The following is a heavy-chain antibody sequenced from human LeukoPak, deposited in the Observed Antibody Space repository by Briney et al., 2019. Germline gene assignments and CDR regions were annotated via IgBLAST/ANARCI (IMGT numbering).Heavy chain of an antibody. Sequence: SETLSLTCTVSGGSISSSDYYWGWIRQPPGKGLEWIGCIYYSGSTYYNPSLKSRVTISVDTSKNQYSLKLTSVTAADTAVYYCARGYRSTWGRSRIEVYNWFDPWGEGTLVTVSP. CDR3: ARGYRSTWGRSRIEVYNWFDP. J-gene: IGHJ5*02. CDR1: GGSISSSDYY. CDR2: IYYSGST. V-gene: IGHV4-30-4*08. D-gene: IGHD6-13*01.